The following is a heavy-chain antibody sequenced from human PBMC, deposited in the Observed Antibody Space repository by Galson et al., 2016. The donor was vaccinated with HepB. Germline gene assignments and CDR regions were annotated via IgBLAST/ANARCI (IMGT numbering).Heavy chain of an antibody. Sequence: ETLSLTCSVSGDSIRGDHWWTWVRQAPGKGLEWIGQVFYSGHTNYSPSLKSRVSISVDTSKNQFALNLKSVTAADTAVYFCAREDNGLGRLDYWGQGNLVTVYS. CDR2: VFYSGHT. CDR1: GDSIRGDHW. CDR3: AREDNGLGRLDY. D-gene: IGHD3-10*01. V-gene: IGHV4/OR15-8*01. J-gene: IGHJ4*02.